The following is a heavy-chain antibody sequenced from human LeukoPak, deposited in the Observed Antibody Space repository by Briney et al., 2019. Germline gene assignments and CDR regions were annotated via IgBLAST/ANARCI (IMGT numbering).Heavy chain of an antibody. CDR2: ISGSGGGT. D-gene: IGHD2-21*01. V-gene: IGHV3-23*01. Sequence: GGSLRLSCAASGFTVSSNYMTWVRQAPGKGLEWVSAISGSGGGTYYSDSVKGRFTISRDNSKNTLYLQMNSLRAEDTALYYCAKDTWQFAPDYYYYMDVWGKGTTVTVSS. J-gene: IGHJ6*03. CDR1: GFTVSSNY. CDR3: AKDTWQFAPDYYYYMDV.